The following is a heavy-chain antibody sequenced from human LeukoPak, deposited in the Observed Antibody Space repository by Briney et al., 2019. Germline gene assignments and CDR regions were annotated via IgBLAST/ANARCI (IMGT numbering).Heavy chain of an antibody. CDR2: MYYSGST. D-gene: IGHD1-26*01. J-gene: IGHJ5*02. CDR3: VRQGGSPDWFDP. V-gene: IGHV4-39*01. CDR1: GGSISSSSYY. Sequence: PSETLSLTCTVSGGSISSSSYYWGWIRQPPGKGLEWIGNMYYSGSTYYNPSLKSRVSISIDTSKNQFSLKLTCVTAADTAVYYCVRQGGSPDWFDPWGQGAQVTVSS.